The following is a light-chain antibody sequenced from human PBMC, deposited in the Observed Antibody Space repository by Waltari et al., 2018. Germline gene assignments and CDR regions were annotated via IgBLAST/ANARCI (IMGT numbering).Light chain of an antibody. Sequence: EIVLTQSPGTLSLSPGERATLSCRASQSVSSSDLAWYQQKPGQAPRLLSYGASSRATGIPDRFRGRGSGTDFTRTISRLEPEDFAVYYCQQYGSSPPWTFGQGTKVEIK. CDR3: QQYGSSPPWT. V-gene: IGKV3-20*01. CDR2: GAS. CDR1: QSVSSSD. J-gene: IGKJ1*01.